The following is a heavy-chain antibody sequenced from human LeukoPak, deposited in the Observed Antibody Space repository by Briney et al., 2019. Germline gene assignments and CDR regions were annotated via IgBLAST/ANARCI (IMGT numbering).Heavy chain of an antibody. D-gene: IGHD2-21*02. CDR3: ASEGSVVTSAGLYFQH. J-gene: IGHJ1*01. Sequence: SVKVSCKASGYTFTSYDISWVRQAPGQGLEWMGRIIPILGIANYAQKFQGRVTITADKSTSTAYMELSSLRSEDTAVYYCASEGSVVTSAGLYFQHWGQGTLVTVSS. V-gene: IGHV1-69*04. CDR1: GYTFTSYD. CDR2: IIPILGIA.